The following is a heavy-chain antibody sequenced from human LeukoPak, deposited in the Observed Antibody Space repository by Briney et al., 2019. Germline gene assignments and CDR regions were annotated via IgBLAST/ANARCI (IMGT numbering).Heavy chain of an antibody. CDR2: ISAYNGNT. CDR3: ARECSGCGLNFDY. J-gene: IGHJ4*02. D-gene: IGHD2-15*01. V-gene: IGHV1-18*01. CDR1: GYTFNSYG. Sequence: ASVKVSCKASGYTFNSYGISWVRKAPGQGLEWIGWISAYNGNTNYAQKLQGRVTMTTDTSTSTAYMELRSLRSDDTAVYYCARECSGCGLNFDYWGQGTLVTVSS.